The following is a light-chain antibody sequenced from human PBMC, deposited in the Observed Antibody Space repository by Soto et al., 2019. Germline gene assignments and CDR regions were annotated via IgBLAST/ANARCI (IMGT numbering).Light chain of an antibody. Sequence: QSALTQPASVSGSPGQSITISCTGTSSDVGGYNYVSWYQQHPGKAPKLMIYEVSNRPSRVSNRFSGSKSGNTASLTISELQAEDEADYYCSSFTSINTWVFGGGTKLTVL. V-gene: IGLV2-14*01. CDR2: EVS. CDR1: SSDVGGYNY. CDR3: SSFTSINTWV. J-gene: IGLJ3*02.